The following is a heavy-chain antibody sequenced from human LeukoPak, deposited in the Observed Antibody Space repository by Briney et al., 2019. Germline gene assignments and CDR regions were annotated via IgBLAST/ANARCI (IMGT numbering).Heavy chain of an antibody. Sequence: SQTLSLTCTVSGGSISSGSYYWSWIRQPAGKGLDWIGRIYTSGSTNYNPSLKSRVTISVDTSKNQFSLKLSSVTAADTAVYYCAREGYGDYARISGFDYWGQGTLVTVSS. D-gene: IGHD4-17*01. V-gene: IGHV4-61*02. CDR3: AREGYGDYARISGFDY. CDR1: GGSISSGSYY. J-gene: IGHJ4*02. CDR2: IYTSGST.